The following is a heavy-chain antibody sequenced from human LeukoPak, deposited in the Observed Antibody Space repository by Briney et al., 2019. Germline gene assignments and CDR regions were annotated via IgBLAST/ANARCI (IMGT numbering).Heavy chain of an antibody. Sequence: ASVKVSCKASGGTFSSYAISWVRQAPGQRLEWMGWINAGNGNTKYSQKFQGRVTITRDTSASTAYMELSGLRSEDTAVYYCARSRCGGDCPFDYWGQGTLVTVSS. J-gene: IGHJ4*02. CDR3: ARSRCGGDCPFDY. CDR2: INAGNGNT. CDR1: GGTFSSYA. D-gene: IGHD2-21*02. V-gene: IGHV1-3*01.